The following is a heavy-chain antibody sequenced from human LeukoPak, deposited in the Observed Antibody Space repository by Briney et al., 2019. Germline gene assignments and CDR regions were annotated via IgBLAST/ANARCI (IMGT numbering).Heavy chain of an antibody. V-gene: IGHV1-18*01. D-gene: IGHD3-22*01. CDR3: ARDLTHRRNYDNSGYQIVPAF. J-gene: IGHJ4*02. Sequence: ASVKVSCKASGYIFTSYGISWMRQAPGQGLEWMGWISGYNGHTKYAQKVQARVTMTTDTSTSTAHMELRSLRSDDTAVYYCARDLTHRRNYDNSGYQIVPAFWGQGTLVTVSS. CDR1: GYIFTSYG. CDR2: ISGYNGHT.